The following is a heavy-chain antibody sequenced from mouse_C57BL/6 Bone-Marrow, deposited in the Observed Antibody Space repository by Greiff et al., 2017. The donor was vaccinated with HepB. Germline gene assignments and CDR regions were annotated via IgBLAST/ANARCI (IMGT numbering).Heavy chain of an antibody. CDR3: ARDRYSRGDFDY. D-gene: IGHD2-12*01. CDR2: ISDGGSYT. CDR1: GFTFSSYA. J-gene: IGHJ2*01. Sequence: VQLVESGGGLVKPGGSLKLSCAASGFTFSSYAMTWVRQTPEKRLEWVATISDGGSYTYYPDNVKGRFTISRDNAKNNLYLQMSHLKSEDTAMYYCARDRYSRGDFDYWGQGTTLTVSS. V-gene: IGHV5-4*01.